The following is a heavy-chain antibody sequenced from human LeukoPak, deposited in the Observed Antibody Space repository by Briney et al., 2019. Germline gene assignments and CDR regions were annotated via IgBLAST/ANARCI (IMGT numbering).Heavy chain of an antibody. CDR1: GGTFSSYA. CDR3: ARVRGVYYFDY. J-gene: IGHJ4*02. V-gene: IGHV1-18*01. Sequence: ASVKVSCKASGGTFSSYAMSWVRQAPGQGLEWMGWISAYNGNTNYAQKLQGRVTMTTDTSTSTAYMELRSLRSDDTAVYYCARVRGVYYFDYWGQGTLVTVSS. D-gene: IGHD3-10*01. CDR2: ISAYNGNT.